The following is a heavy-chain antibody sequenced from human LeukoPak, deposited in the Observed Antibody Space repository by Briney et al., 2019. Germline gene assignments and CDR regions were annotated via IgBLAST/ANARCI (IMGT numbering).Heavy chain of an antibody. D-gene: IGHD3-10*01. Sequence: SVKVSCKTSGYTFTGYFIHWVRQAPGQGPEWMGRIIPILGIANYAQKFQGRVTITADKSTSTAYMELSSLRSEDTAVYYCARGGTYYYGSGSDSAFDYWGQGTLVTVSS. CDR3: ARGGTYYYGSGSDSAFDY. CDR1: GYTFTGYF. CDR2: IIPILGIA. J-gene: IGHJ4*02. V-gene: IGHV1-69*04.